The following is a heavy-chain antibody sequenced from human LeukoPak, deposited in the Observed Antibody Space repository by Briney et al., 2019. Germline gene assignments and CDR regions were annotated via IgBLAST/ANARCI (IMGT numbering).Heavy chain of an antibody. CDR1: GXXXXSXGXX. CDR3: ARGSITGTTEGNWFDP. V-gene: IGHV4-30-2*01. J-gene: IGHJ5*02. CDR2: XYHSGST. Sequence: PSETLSLTCAVXGXXXXSXGXXXSWXXXXXXXXXXXXXXXYHSGSTYYNPSLKSRVTISVDRSKNQFSLKLSSVTAADTAVYYCARGSITGTTEGNWFDPWGQGTLVTVSS. D-gene: IGHD1-20*01.